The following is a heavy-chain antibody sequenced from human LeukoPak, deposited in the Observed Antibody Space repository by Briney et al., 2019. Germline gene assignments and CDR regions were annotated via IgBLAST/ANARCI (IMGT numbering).Heavy chain of an antibody. CDR3: TPDASGYDILIGYGL. V-gene: IGHV3-21*01. CDR1: GFTFSSYS. D-gene: IGHD3-9*01. J-gene: IGHJ4*02. CDR2: ISSSSSYI. Sequence: GGSLRLSCAASGFTFSSYSMNWVRQAPGKGLEWVSSISSSSSYIYYADSVKGRFTISRDNAKNSLYLQMNSLRAEDTAVYYCTPDASGYDILIGYGLWGQGTLVTVSS.